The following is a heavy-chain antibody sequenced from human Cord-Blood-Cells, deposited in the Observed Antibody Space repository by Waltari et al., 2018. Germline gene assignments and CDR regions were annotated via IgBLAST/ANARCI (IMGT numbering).Heavy chain of an antibody. CDR2: NNHSGST. J-gene: IGHJ6*02. V-gene: IGHV4-34*01. CDR3: ARGRRYYYYYGMDV. CDR1: GGSFSGYY. Sequence: QLQLQQWGAGLLKPSETLSLTCAVYGGSFSGYYWRWIRQPPGKGLEWIGENNHSGSTNYNPSLKSRVTISVDTSKNQFSLKLSSVTAADTAVYYCARGRRYYYYYGMDVWGQGTTVTVSS.